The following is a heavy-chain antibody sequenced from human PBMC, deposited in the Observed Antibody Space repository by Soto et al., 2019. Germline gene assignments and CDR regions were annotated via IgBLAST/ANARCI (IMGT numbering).Heavy chain of an antibody. CDR3: ATRYGDYGTWDFDL. J-gene: IGHJ2*01. CDR1: GGSIISRHW. CDR2: IFHSGPT. D-gene: IGHD4-17*01. V-gene: IGHV4-4*02. Sequence: QVQLQESGPGLVKPAGTLSLTCAVSGGSIISRHWCTWVRQPPGKGLECIGEIFHSGPTNYNTSLKSRLTMSVLKSQNQFFLTLTSVTAADTAVYYCATRYGDYGTWDFDLWCRGTLVTVSS.